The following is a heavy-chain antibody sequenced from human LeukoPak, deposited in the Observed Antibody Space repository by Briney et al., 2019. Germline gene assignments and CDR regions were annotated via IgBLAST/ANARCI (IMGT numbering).Heavy chain of an antibody. CDR3: AKAPRLSYCSSTSCYLYFDY. J-gene: IGHJ4*02. V-gene: IGHV3-23*01. CDR2: ISGSGGST. D-gene: IGHD2-2*01. CDR1: GFTFSTYW. Sequence: GGSLRLSCTASGFTFSTYWMSWVRQAPGKGLEWVSAISGSGGSTYYADSVKGRFTISRDNSKNTLYLQMNSLRAEDTAVYYCAKAPRLSYCSSTSCYLYFDYWGQGTLVTVSS.